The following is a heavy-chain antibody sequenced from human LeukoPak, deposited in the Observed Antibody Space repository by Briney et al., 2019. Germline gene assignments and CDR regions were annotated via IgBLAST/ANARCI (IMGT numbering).Heavy chain of an antibody. CDR2: MIPIFGTA. D-gene: IGHD2-2*01. CDR3: ARDQEAYCSSTSCYRDHAFDI. J-gene: IGHJ3*02. V-gene: IGHV1-69*13. Sequence: ASVKVSCKASGGTFSSYAISWVRQAPGQGLEWMGGMIPIFGTANYAQKFQGRVTITADESTSTAYMELSSLRSEDTAVYYCARDQEAYCSSTSCYRDHAFDIWGQGTMVTVSS. CDR1: GGTFSSYA.